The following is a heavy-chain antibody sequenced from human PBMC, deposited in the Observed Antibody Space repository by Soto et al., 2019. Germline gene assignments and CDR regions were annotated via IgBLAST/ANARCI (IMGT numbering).Heavy chain of an antibody. V-gene: IGHV3-7*01. CDR1: GFTFSSYW. CDR2: IKRDGSEK. J-gene: IGHJ4*02. D-gene: IGHD3-10*01. CDR3: ESSYWPF. Sequence: GGSLRLSCAASGFTFSSYWMNWFRQAPGKGLEWVANIKRDGSEKYYVDSVKGRFTISRDNAKNSLYLQMNSLRAEDTAVYYCESSYWPFWGQGTLVTVSS.